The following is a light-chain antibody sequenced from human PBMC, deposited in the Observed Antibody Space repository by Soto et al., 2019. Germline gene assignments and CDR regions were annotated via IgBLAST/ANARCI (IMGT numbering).Light chain of an antibody. V-gene: IGKV3-15*01. CDR2: GES. CDR1: QSVGSN. CDR3: QQYSNWPFT. Sequence: ERVMTQSPATLSVSPGERVTLSCRASQSVGSNLAWYQQKPGQVPRLLIYGESSRATGIPTTFSGSGSGAEFTLTISSLQSEDFAIYYCQQYSNWPFTFGQGTKVDIK. J-gene: IGKJ2*01.